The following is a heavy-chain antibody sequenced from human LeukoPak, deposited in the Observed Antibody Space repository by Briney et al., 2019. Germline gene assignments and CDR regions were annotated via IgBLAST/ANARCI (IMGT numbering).Heavy chain of an antibody. CDR1: GFTFSSYW. CDR3: ARVGVLRFLEWFPKGYYYYYGMDV. Sequence: GGSLRLSCAASGFTFSSYWMSWVRQAPGKGLEWVANIEQDGSEKYYVDSVKGRFTISRDNAKNSLYLQMNSLRAEDTAVYYCARVGVLRFLEWFPKGYYYYYGMDVWGQGTTVTVSS. D-gene: IGHD3-3*01. CDR2: IEQDGSEK. V-gene: IGHV3-7*01. J-gene: IGHJ6*02.